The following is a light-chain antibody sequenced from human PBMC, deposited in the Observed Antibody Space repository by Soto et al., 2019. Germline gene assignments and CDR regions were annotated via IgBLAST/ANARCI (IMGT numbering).Light chain of an antibody. CDR2: EGS. V-gene: IGLV2-23*01. CDR1: SSDVGSSNF. CDR3: CSFPGSSTVYV. J-gene: IGLJ1*01. Sequence: QSVLTQPASVSGSPGQSLTISCTGTSSDVGSSNFVSWYQQHPGKAPKLIIYEGSRRPSGVSGRFSGSKSGNESSLTISGLQDEDEADYYCCSFPGSSTVYVFGTGTQLTVL.